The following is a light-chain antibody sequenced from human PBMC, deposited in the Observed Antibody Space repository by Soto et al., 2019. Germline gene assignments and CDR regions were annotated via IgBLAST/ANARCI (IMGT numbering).Light chain of an antibody. V-gene: IGLV2-14*01. CDR3: DSYIESTVTPWV. CDR2: EVS. J-gene: IGLJ3*02. CDR1: YSDVGGYNR. Sequence: QSVLTQPASVSGSPGQSITISCTGTYSDVGGYNRVSWYQHHPGKAPKLLIFEVSTRPSGISDRFSGSKSGDTASLTISGLQAEDEDDYDCDSYIESTVTPWVFGGGTKLTVL.